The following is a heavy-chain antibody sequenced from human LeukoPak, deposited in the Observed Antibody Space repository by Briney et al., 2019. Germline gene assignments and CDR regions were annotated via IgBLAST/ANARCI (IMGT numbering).Heavy chain of an antibody. CDR1: GGSISSGSYY. CDR2: IFTRGTT. Sequence: KASETLSLTCTASGGSISSGSYYWNWIRQPAGKRLEWLGHIFTRGTTNYNASLASRLTISLDTAKNQFSLSLSSVTAADTAMYFCARSSLAVYFDYWGQGTLVTVSS. CDR3: ARSSLAVYFDY. V-gene: IGHV4-61*09. J-gene: IGHJ4*02.